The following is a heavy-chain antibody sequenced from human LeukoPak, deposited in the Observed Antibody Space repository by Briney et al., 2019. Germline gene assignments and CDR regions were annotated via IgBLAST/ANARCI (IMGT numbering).Heavy chain of an antibody. D-gene: IGHD3-10*01. V-gene: IGHV4-59*08. CDR1: GGSISSYY. CDR3: ARQTFGDLYFDS. CDR2: IYYSGST. Sequence: SETLSLTCTVSGGSISSYYWSWIRQPPGKGLEWIGYIYYSGSTNYNPSLKSRVTISVDTSKNQFSLKLSSVTAADTAVYYCARQTFGDLYFDSWGQGTLVIVSS. J-gene: IGHJ4*02.